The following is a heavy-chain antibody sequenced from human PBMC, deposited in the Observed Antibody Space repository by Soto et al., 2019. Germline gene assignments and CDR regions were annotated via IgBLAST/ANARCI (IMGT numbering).Heavy chain of an antibody. V-gene: IGHV1-18*01. CDR3: ARDRPLIMITFGGVIAPDY. CDR2: ISAYNGNT. D-gene: IGHD3-16*02. CDR1: GYTFTSYG. Sequence: ASVKVSCEASGYTFTSYGISWVRQAPGQGLEWMGWISAYNGNTNYAQKLQGRVTMTTDTSTSTAYMELRSLRSDDTAVYYCARDRPLIMITFGGVIAPDYWGQGTLVTVSS. J-gene: IGHJ4*02.